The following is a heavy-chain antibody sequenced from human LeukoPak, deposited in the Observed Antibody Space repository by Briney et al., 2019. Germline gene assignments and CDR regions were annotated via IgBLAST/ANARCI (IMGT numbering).Heavy chain of an antibody. CDR2: INPNSGGT. CDR1: GYTFTGYY. CDR3: ARPGPDTAMASVSWFDP. Sequence: GASVKVSCKASGYTFTGYYMHWVRQAPGQGLEWMGWINPNSGGTNYAQKFQGRVTITRDTSISTAYMEVSRLRSDDTAVYYCARPGPDTAMASVSWFDPWGQGTLVTVSS. D-gene: IGHD5-18*01. J-gene: IGHJ5*02. V-gene: IGHV1-2*02.